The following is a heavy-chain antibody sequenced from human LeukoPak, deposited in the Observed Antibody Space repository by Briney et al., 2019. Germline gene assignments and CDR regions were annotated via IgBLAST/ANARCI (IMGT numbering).Heavy chain of an antibody. V-gene: IGHV3-48*01. CDR3: ARDVATSGWATFY. CDR1: GFSFRSHG. CDR2: ITSSGNSI. J-gene: IGHJ4*02. Sequence: PGGSLRLSCAASGFSFRSHGMNWVRQAPGKELEWVSYITSSGNSINYADSVKGRFTISRDNAKNSLYLQMNSLRVEDTAVYYCARDVATSGWATFYWGPGTLVTVSS. D-gene: IGHD6-19*01.